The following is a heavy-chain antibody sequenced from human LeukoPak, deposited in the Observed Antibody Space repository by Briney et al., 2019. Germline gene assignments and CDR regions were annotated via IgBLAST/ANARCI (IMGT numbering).Heavy chain of an antibody. CDR2: IGTAGDT. CDR3: ARSPLTEGMDA. Sequence: GGSLRLSCAASGFTFSSYDMHWVRQPTGKSLEWVSAIGTAGDTYYPGSVKGRFTIARENAKNSLYLQMYSLRAGETAVYYCARSPLTEGMDAWGQGTTVTVSS. D-gene: IGHD1-14*01. V-gene: IGHV3-13*01. J-gene: IGHJ6*02. CDR1: GFTFSSYD.